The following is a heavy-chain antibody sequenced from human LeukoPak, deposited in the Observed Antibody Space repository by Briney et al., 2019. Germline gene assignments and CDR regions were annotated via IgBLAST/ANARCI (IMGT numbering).Heavy chain of an antibody. V-gene: IGHV3-7*01. CDR3: ARDWYGDKYWYFDA. CDR1: GFIFSRYW. D-gene: IGHD4-17*01. Sequence: GGSLRLSCVASGFIFSRYWMSWVRQAPGKGLEWVANIKQDGSEKYYVDSVKGRFSISRDNAKNSLFLQMNSLRAEDTAVYYCARDWYGDKYWYFDAWGRGTLVTVSS. J-gene: IGHJ2*01. CDR2: IKQDGSEK.